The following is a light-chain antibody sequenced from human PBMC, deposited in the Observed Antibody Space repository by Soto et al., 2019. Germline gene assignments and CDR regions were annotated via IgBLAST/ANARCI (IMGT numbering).Light chain of an antibody. J-gene: IGLJ3*02. Sequence: QSVLTQPPSASGTPGQRVTISCSGSSPNIGSNTAEWYQHLPGTAPKLLIYSNSQRPSGVPDRFSASKSGTSASLAISGLQSEDEADYYCASWDDSLNGWVFGGGTKLTVL. V-gene: IGLV1-44*01. CDR2: SNS. CDR3: ASWDDSLNGWV. CDR1: SPNIGSNT.